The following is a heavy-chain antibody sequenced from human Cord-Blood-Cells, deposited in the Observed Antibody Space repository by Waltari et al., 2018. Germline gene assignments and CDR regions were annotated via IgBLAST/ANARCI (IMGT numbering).Heavy chain of an antibody. CDR3: ARPTTVTTLAGWYFDL. J-gene: IGHJ2*01. CDR2: LYYSGST. CDR1: GGSISSSSYY. V-gene: IGHV4-39*01. D-gene: IGHD4-17*01. Sequence: QLQLQESGPGLVKPSETLSLTCTVSGGSISSSSYYWGWIRQPPGKGLEWIGSLYYSGSTYYNPSLKSRVTISVDTSKNQFSLKLSSVTAADTAVYYCARPTTVTTLAGWYFDLWGRGTLVTVSS.